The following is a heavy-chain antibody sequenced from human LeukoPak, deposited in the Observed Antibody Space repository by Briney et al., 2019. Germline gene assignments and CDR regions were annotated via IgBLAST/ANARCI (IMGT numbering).Heavy chain of an antibody. Sequence: GGSLRLSCTASGFPFSNYAMSWVRQAPGKGLEWVSAIGGSGGSTYYADSVKGRFTISRDNSKNTLYLQMNSLGAEDTALYYCASPQLQYFDWFTSPLGYWGQGSLVTVSS. CDR1: GFPFSNYA. CDR3: ASPQLQYFDWFTSPLGY. CDR2: IGGSGGST. D-gene: IGHD3-9*01. V-gene: IGHV3-23*01. J-gene: IGHJ4*02.